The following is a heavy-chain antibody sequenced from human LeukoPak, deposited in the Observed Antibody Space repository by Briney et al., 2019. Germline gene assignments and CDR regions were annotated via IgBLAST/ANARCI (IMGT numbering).Heavy chain of an antibody. CDR3: ARTPLEDYDSSGYLYYFDY. CDR1: GGSISSYY. D-gene: IGHD3-22*01. V-gene: IGHV4-4*07. J-gene: IGHJ4*02. CDR2: IYTSGST. Sequence: SETLSLTCTASGGSISSYYWSWIRQPAGKGLEWIGRIYTSGSTNYNPSLKSRVTMSVDTSKNQFSLRLSSVTAADTAVYYCARTPLEDYDSSGYLYYFDYWGQGTLVTVSS.